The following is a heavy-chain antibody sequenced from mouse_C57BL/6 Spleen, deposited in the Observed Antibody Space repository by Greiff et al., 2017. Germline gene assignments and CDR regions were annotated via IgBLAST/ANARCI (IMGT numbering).Heavy chain of an antibody. CDR2: IRNKANGYTT. J-gene: IGHJ4*01. CDR1: GFTFTDYY. Sequence: EVKLMESGGGLVQPGGSLSLSCAASGFTFTDYYMSWVRQPPGKALEWLGFIRNKANGYTTEYSATVKGRFTIARDNSQSILYLQMNDLRAKDSATYYCARYMTRYAMDYWGQGTSVTVSS. CDR3: ARYMTRYAMDY. V-gene: IGHV7-3*01.